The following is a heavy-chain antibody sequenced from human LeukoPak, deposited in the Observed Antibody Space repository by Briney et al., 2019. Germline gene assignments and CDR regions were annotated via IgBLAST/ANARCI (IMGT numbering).Heavy chain of an antibody. CDR3: ARGPRIVVVVAATHYWFDP. D-gene: IGHD2-15*01. CDR1: GYSISSGYY. Sequence: PSETLSLTCAVSGYSISSGYYWGWIRQPPGKGLEWIGSIRHSGSTYYNPSLKSRVTISVDTSKNQFSLKLSSVTAADTAVYYCARGPRIVVVVAATHYWFDPWGQGTLVTVSS. V-gene: IGHV4-38-2*01. J-gene: IGHJ5*02. CDR2: IRHSGST.